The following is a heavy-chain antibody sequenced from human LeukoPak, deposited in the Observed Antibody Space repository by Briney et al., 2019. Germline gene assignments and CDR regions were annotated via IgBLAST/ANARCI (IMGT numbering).Heavy chain of an antibody. CDR1: GLTFSSYT. D-gene: IGHD5-12*01. CDR2: ISSSGSYI. V-gene: IGHV3-21*01. J-gene: IGHJ4*02. CDR3: AKELVDIVATIEYYFDY. Sequence: PGGSLRLSCAASGLTFSSYTMNWVRQAPGKGLEWVSSISSSGSYIYYADSVKGRFTISRDNAKNSLYLEMNSLRAEDTAVYYCAKELVDIVATIEYYFDYWGQGTLVTVSS.